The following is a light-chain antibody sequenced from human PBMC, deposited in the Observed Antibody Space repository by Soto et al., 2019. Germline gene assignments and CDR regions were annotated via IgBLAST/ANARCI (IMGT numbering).Light chain of an antibody. CDR2: DAS. CDR3: QQRSNWNT. V-gene: IGKV3-11*01. J-gene: IGKJ5*01. CDR1: QSVSSY. Sequence: EIVLTQSPATLSLSPGERATLSCRASQSVSSYLAWYQQKPGQAPRLLIYDASNRATGIPARFSGSGSGTDFTLTISSLEPEDFAVYYCQQRSNWNTFGQGTLLEIK.